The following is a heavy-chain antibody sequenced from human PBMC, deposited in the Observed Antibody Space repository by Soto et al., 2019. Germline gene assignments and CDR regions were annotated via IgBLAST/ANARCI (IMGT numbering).Heavy chain of an antibody. Sequence: ESGGGVVQPGRSLRLSCAASGFTFTNYAMYWVRQDPGKGLVWMGYVSYDGAHKFYADSVKGRFTISRDNSKNTLFLQMNSLIAEDTAVYYCAREGEYCSGGSCTYFAYWGQGTLVTVSA. CDR2: VSYDGAHK. CDR1: GFTFTNYA. J-gene: IGHJ4*02. CDR3: AREGEYCSGGSCTYFAY. V-gene: IGHV3-30-3*01. D-gene: IGHD2-15*01.